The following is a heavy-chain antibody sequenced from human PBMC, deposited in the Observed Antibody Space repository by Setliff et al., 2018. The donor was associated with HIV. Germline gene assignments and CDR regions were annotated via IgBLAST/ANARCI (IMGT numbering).Heavy chain of an antibody. J-gene: IGHJ6*02. CDR2: T. CDR3: ARVRGRYYYHYAMDV. Sequence: SETLSLTCTVSSGSFSSRHYWGWIRQSPGKGLEWIGSTNYNPSLKSRVTISVDTSKNQFSLKLSSVTAADTAVYYCARVRGRYYYHYAMDVWGQGTTVTVSS. D-gene: IGHD3-10*01. V-gene: IGHV4-61*05. CDR1: SGSFSSRHY.